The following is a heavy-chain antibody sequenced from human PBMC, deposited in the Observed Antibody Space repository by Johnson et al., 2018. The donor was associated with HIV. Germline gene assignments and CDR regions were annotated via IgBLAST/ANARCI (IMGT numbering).Heavy chain of an antibody. Sequence: EVQLVESGGGLVQPGGSLRLSCAASGFTFSSYAMHWVRQAPGKGLEYVSAISSSGGRTDYVNSVKGRFTISRDNSKNTLYLQMDSLRAEDMAVYYCATDYNFWSGRPDSFDVWGQGTMVTVSS. J-gene: IGHJ3*01. CDR2: ISSSGGRT. CDR3: ATDYNFWSGRPDSFDV. D-gene: IGHD3-3*01. CDR1: GFTFSSYA. V-gene: IGHV3-64*01.